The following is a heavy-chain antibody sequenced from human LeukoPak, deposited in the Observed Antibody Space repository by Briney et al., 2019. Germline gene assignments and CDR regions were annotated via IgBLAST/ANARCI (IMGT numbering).Heavy chain of an antibody. CDR3: AKGAYDYIEIAYFDY. J-gene: IGHJ4*02. D-gene: IGHD5-12*01. CDR1: GFSFNNYA. Sequence: GGSLRLSCAASGFSFNNYAMNWVRQAPGKGLEWVSLIIGSSGSTFYADSVKGRFTISRDKSKNTLYLQMNSLRAEDTAVYYCAKGAYDYIEIAYFDYWGQGSLVTVSS. V-gene: IGHV3-23*01. CDR2: IIGSSGST.